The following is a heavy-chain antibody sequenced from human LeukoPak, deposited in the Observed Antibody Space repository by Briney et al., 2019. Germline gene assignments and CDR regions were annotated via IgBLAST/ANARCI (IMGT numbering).Heavy chain of an antibody. V-gene: IGHV4-38-2*01. CDR2: IYHSGST. J-gene: IGHJ5*02. Sequence: SETLSLTCAVSGYSISSGYYWGWIRQPPGKGLEWIGSIYHSGSTYYNPSLKSRVTISVDTSKNQFSLKLSSVTAADTAVYYCARHRVGSGDTYYDFWSGYSGFDPWGQGTLITVSS. CDR3: ARHRVGSGDTYYDFWSGYSGFDP. D-gene: IGHD3-3*01. CDR1: GYSISSGYY.